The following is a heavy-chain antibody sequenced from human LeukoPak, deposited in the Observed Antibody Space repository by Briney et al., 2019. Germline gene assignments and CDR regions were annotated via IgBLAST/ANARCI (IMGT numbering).Heavy chain of an antibody. D-gene: IGHD3-10*01. CDR1: GGSISSYY. J-gene: IGHJ4*02. CDR2: IYYSGST. CDR3: ARGARGVIRAFGH. Sequence: SETLSLTCTVSGGSISSYYWSWIRQPPGKGLEWIGYIYYSGSTNYNPSLKSRVTISVDTAKNQFSLKLSSVTAADTAVYYCARGARGVIRAFGHWGQGTLVSVSS. V-gene: IGHV4-59*01.